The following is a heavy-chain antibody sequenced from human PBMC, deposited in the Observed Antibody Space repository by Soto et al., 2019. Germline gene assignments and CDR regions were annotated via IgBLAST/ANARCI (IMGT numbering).Heavy chain of an antibody. J-gene: IGHJ4*02. CDR2: ISDDGRT. V-gene: IGHV3-53*01. CDR3: SRDHSSGGYDY. CDR1: GFSVDNIF. D-gene: IGHD2-8*02. Sequence: GGSLRLSCVASGFSVDNIFMIWVRQAPGKGLQWVSTISDDGRTYYADSVKGRFSLSRDKSRNTLYLQMNRLRVEDTAVYYCSRDHSSGGYDYRGQGSLVTVSS.